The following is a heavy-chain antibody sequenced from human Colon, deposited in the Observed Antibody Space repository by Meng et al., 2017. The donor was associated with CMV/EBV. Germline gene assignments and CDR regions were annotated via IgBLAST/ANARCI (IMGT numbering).Heavy chain of an antibody. D-gene: IGHD2-2*01. V-gene: IGHV3-23*03. CDR1: GFIFTEYA. CDR3: VTKRAKYCSTGPCPGYFDN. Sequence: GESLKISCAASGFIFTEYAMYWVRQAPGKGLEWVSIIYNADNTFYADSVRGRFTISRDNSRNTLFLQLNSLTNGDTAVYYCVTKRAKYCSTGPCPGYFDNWGQGTLVTVSS. J-gene: IGHJ4*02. CDR2: IYNADNT.